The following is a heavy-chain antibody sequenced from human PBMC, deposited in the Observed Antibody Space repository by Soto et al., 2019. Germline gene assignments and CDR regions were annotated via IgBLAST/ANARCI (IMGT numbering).Heavy chain of an antibody. CDR3: SRVYFWSGYYTGGAGYMDV. Sequence: PSETLSITCTVSGGSISSHYWSLIRQPTGKGLEWIGYLYYSGNTNYSPSLKSRVTISVDTSKNQISLNLTSVTAADTAVYYCSRVYFWSGYYTGGAGYMDVWGKGTTVTVSS. V-gene: IGHV4-59*11. D-gene: IGHD3-3*01. J-gene: IGHJ6*03. CDR2: LYYSGNT. CDR1: GGSISSHY.